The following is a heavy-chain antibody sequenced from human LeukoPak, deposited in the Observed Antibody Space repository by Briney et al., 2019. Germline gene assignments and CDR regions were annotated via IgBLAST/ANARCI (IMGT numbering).Heavy chain of an antibody. D-gene: IGHD3-9*01. CDR3: AKWGDYDVLTGYYDPDY. V-gene: IGHV3-23*01. J-gene: IGHJ4*02. Sequence: GGSLRLSCAAPGFPFGNNPLSWFAQAPGKGLEWFPAITGSGGGTYYADSVKGRFTISRDNSKNTLYLQMNSLRAEDTAVYYCAKWGDYDVLTGYYDPDYWGQGTLVTVSS. CDR2: ITGSGGGT. CDR1: GFPFGNNP.